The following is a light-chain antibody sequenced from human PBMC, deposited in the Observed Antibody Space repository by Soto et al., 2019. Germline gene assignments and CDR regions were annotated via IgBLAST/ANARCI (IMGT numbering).Light chain of an antibody. CDR2: EVN. Sequence: QSALTQPASVSGSPGQSITISCTGTSSDVGGYNYVSWYQQHPGKAPKLMIYEVNNRPSGVSNRFSGSKSGNTASLTISGLQAEDEADYYCSSYTRVFGGGTQLTVL. CDR1: SSDVGGYNY. J-gene: IGLJ3*02. CDR3: SSYTRV. V-gene: IGLV2-14*01.